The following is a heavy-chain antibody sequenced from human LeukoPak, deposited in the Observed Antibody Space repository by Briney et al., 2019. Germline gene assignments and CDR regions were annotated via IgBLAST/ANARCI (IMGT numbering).Heavy chain of an antibody. CDR1: GFTFSSYS. D-gene: IGHD4-17*01. CDR3: AMTTVTTTFDAFDI. Sequence: GGSLRLSCAASGFTFSSYSMNWVRQAPGKGLEWVSSISSSSSYIYYADSVKGRFTISRDNAKNSLYLQMNSLRAEDTAVYYCAMTTVTTTFDAFDIWRQGTMVTVSS. J-gene: IGHJ3*02. V-gene: IGHV3-21*01. CDR2: ISSSSSYI.